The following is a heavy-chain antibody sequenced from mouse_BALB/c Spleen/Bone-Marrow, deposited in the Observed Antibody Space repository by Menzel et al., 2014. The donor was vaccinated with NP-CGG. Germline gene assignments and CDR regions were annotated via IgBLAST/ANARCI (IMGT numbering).Heavy chain of an antibody. V-gene: IGHV1-7*01. J-gene: IGHJ3*01. CDR2: IYPSTGYT. Sequence: QVQLKDSGAALAKPGASVKMSCKASGYTFTSYWMHWVKQRPGQGLEWIGYIYPSTGYTEHNQKFKDKAIMTADKSSSTAYMQLSSLTSEDSAVYYCARDDYAYWGQGTLVTVSA. CDR1: GYTFTSYW. D-gene: IGHD2-4*01. CDR3: ARDDYAY.